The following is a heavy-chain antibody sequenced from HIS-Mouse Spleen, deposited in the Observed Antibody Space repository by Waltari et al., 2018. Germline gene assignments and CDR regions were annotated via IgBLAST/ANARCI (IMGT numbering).Heavy chain of an antibody. J-gene: IGHJ4*02. CDR3: AIGVSSSSFHFDY. CDR2: IYYSGST. CDR1: GGSISSYY. D-gene: IGHD6-13*01. V-gene: IGHV4-59*08. Sequence: QVQLQESGPGLVKPSETLSLTCTVSGGSISSYYWSWIRQPQGKGLEWIGYIYYSGSTNDNPSLQSRVTRSVDTSKNQFSLKLSSVTAADTAVYYCAIGVSSSSFHFDYWGQGTLVTVSS.